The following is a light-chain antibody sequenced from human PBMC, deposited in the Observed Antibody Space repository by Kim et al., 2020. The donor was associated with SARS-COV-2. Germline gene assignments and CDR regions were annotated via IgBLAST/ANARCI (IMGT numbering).Light chain of an antibody. CDR3: NSRDSSGNHYV. CDR2: GKN. V-gene: IGLV3-19*01. CDR1: SLRSYY. J-gene: IGLJ1*01. Sequence: ALGQTVRITCQGDSLRSYYASWYQQKPGQAPVLVIYGKNNRPSGTPDRFSGSSSGNTASLTITGAQAEDEADYYCNSRDSSGNHYVFGTGTKVTVL.